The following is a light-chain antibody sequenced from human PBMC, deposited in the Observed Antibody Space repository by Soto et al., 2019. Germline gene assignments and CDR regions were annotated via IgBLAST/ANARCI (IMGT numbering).Light chain of an antibody. CDR2: AAS. CDR3: QKYNSATPRIT. V-gene: IGKV1-27*01. CDR1: QGISNY. Sequence: DIQMTQSPSSLSASVGDRVTITCRASQGISNYLAWYQQKPGKVPKLLIYAASTLQSGVPSRFSGSGSGTDVTLNISSLQPEDVATYYCQKYNSATPRITFGGGTKVEIK. J-gene: IGKJ4*01.